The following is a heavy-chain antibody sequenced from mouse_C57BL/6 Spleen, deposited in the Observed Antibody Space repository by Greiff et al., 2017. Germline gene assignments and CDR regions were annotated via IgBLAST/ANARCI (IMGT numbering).Heavy chain of an antibody. D-gene: IGHD1-1*01. CDR1: GFSLTSYG. CDR3: AKNWGTTVVGFDY. Sequence: QVQLQQSGPGLVQPSQSLSITCTVSGFSLTSYGVHWVRQSPGKGLEWLGVIWRGGSTDSNAAFMSRLSITKDNSKSQVFFKMNSLQAYDTAIYYCAKNWGTTVVGFDYWGQGTTLTVSS. V-gene: IGHV2-5*01. CDR2: IWRGGST. J-gene: IGHJ2*01.